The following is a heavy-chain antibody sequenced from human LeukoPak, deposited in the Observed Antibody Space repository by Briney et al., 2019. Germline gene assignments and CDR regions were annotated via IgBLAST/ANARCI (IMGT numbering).Heavy chain of an antibody. Sequence: ASVKVSCKASGYTFTSYYMHWVRQAPGQGLEWMGWINPNSGGTNYAQKFQGRVTMTRDTSISTAYMELSRLRSDDTAVYYCAAQAYCGGDCYGGNWFDPWGQGTLVTVSS. V-gene: IGHV1-2*02. J-gene: IGHJ5*02. CDR1: GYTFTSYY. CDR2: INPNSGGT. CDR3: AAQAYCGGDCYGGNWFDP. D-gene: IGHD2-21*02.